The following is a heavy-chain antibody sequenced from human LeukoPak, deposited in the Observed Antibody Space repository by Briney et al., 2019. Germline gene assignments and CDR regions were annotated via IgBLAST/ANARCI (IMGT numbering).Heavy chain of an antibody. Sequence: SQTLSLTCTVSGGSISSGGYYWSWIRQHPGKGLEWIGYFYYSGSTYYIPSLKSRLSISVDTSNNQFSLKLRSVTAADTAVYYCAALAYCNSAGCFEFTWVDPWGQGTLVTVSS. CDR2: FYYSGST. J-gene: IGHJ5*02. D-gene: IGHD2-2*01. CDR3: AALAYCNSAGCFEFTWVDP. V-gene: IGHV4-31*03. CDR1: GGSISSGGYY.